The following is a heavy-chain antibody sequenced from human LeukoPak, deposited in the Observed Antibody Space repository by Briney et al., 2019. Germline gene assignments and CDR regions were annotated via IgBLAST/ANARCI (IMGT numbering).Heavy chain of an antibody. CDR2: IYHSGST. J-gene: IGHJ4*02. Sequence: SETLSLTCAVSGYSISSGYYWGWIRQPPGKGLEWIGSIYHSGSTYYNPSLKRRVTISVDTSKNQFSLKLSSVTAADTAVYYCAAESIVGATTESYVDYWGQGTLVTVSS. D-gene: IGHD1-26*01. V-gene: IGHV4-38-2*01. CDR3: AAESIVGATTESYVDY. CDR1: GYSISSGYY.